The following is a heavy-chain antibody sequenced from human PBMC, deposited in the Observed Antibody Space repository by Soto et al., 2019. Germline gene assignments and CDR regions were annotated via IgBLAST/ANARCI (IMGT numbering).Heavy chain of an antibody. Sequence: PGGSLRLSCAASGFPFSISWMHWARQAPGKGLVWASRVSPEGFTTYAASVEGRFTISRDDAKNTLYLYMHSLRGEDTAMYFCVRELGGTHDYWGQGALVTVSS. CDR1: GFPFSISW. CDR3: VRELGGTHDY. V-gene: IGHV3-74*03. D-gene: IGHD2-15*01. J-gene: IGHJ4*02. CDR2: VSPEGFT.